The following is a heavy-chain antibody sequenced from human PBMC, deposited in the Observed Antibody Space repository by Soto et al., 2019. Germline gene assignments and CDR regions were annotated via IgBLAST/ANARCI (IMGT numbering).Heavy chain of an antibody. CDR2: IIPILGIA. CDR1: GGTFSSYT. Sequence: QVQLVQSGAEVKKPGSSVKVSCKASGGTFSSYTISWVRQAPGQGLEWMGRIIPILGIANYAQKFQGRVTINADKYTSKAYMELRSLRSEDTAVYYCARGPYYDILTGYYPSYWYFDLLGRGTLVTGSS. J-gene: IGHJ2*01. V-gene: IGHV1-69*02. CDR3: ARGPYYDILTGYYPSYWYFDL. D-gene: IGHD3-9*01.